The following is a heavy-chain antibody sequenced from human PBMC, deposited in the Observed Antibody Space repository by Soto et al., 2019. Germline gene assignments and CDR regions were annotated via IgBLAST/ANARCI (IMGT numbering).Heavy chain of an antibody. CDR1: GFAFSNYA. Sequence: GGSLRLSCAASGFAFSNYAMGWVRQAPGKGLEWVSSISTSIDATYYADSVKGRFTISRDDSKNTLYLQMNSLRAEDSAVYYCAKDRTVAARNFHYSGQGTQVTVS. CDR3: AKDRTVAARNFHY. V-gene: IGHV3-23*01. CDR2: ISTSIDAT. J-gene: IGHJ4*02. D-gene: IGHD1-7*01.